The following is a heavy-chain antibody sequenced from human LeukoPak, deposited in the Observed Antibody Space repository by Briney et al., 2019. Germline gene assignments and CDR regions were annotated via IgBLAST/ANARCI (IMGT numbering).Heavy chain of an antibody. CDR1: GYSFTSYW. Sequence: GESLKISCKGSGYSFTSYWIGWVRQMPGKGLEWMGIFYPGDSDTRYSPSFQGQVTISADKSISTAYLQWSSLKASDTAMYYCARHPTYYYDSSGYFDYWGQGALVTVSS. CDR3: ARHPTYYYDSSGYFDY. CDR2: FYPGDSDT. D-gene: IGHD3-22*01. V-gene: IGHV5-51*01. J-gene: IGHJ4*02.